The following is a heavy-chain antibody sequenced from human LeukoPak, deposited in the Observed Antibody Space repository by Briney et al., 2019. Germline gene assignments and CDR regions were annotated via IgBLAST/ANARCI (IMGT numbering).Heavy chain of an antibody. Sequence: GRSLRLSCAASGFTFSSYGMHWVRQAPGKGLEWVAVISYDGSNKYYADSVKGRFTISRDNSKNTLYLQMNSLRAEDTAVYYCAKEQHYDSSGYRPRRDYYYGMDVWGQGTTVTVS. CDR2: ISYDGSNK. V-gene: IGHV3-30*18. D-gene: IGHD3-22*01. CDR1: GFTFSSYG. J-gene: IGHJ6*02. CDR3: AKEQHYDSSGYRPRRDYYYGMDV.